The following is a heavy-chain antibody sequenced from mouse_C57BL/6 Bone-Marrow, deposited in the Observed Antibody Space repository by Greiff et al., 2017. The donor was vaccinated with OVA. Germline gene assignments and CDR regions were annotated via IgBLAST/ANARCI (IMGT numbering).Heavy chain of an antibody. CDR3: ARGRASYYGSSHAMDY. Sequence: QVQLQQPGAELVRPGTSVKLSCKASGYTFTSYWMHWVKQRHGQGLEWIGVIDPSDSYTNYNQKFKGKATLTVDTSSSTAYMQLSSLTSEDSAVYYCARGRASYYGSSHAMDYWGQGTSVTVSS. D-gene: IGHD1-1*01. CDR1: GYTFTSYW. J-gene: IGHJ4*01. V-gene: IGHV1-59*01. CDR2: IDPSDSYT.